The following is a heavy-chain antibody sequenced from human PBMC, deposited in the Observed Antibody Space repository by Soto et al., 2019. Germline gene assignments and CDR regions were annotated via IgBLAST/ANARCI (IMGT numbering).Heavy chain of an antibody. D-gene: IGHD2-15*01. Sequence: QVQLVESGGAVVQPGRSLRLSCAAPGFTFSRYGMHWVRQAPGKGLEWVAVISYDGSNKYYADFVKGRFTISRDNSKNTLYLQMNRLRAEDTAVYYCAKGTYSGPLDYCGQGTLVTVSS. CDR1: GFTFSRYG. V-gene: IGHV3-30*18. CDR3: AKGTYSGPLDY. J-gene: IGHJ4*02. CDR2: ISYDGSNK.